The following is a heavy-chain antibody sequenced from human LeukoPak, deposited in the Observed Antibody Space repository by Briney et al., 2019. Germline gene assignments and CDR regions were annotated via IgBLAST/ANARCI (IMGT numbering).Heavy chain of an antibody. Sequence: PSETLSLTCAVYGGSFSGYYLSWIRQPPGKGLEWIGEINHSGSTNYNPSLKSRVTISVDTSKNQFSLKLSSVTAADTAVYYCARGRQYYYGMDVWGQGTTVTVSS. CDR2: INHSGST. CDR1: GGSFSGYY. V-gene: IGHV4-34*01. CDR3: ARGRQYYYGMDV. J-gene: IGHJ6*02.